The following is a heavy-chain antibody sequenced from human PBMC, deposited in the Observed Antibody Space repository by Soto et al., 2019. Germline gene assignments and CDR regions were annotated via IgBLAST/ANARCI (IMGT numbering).Heavy chain of an antibody. CDR1: EITLSSYA. D-gene: IGHD2-21*02. J-gene: IGHJ3*01. V-gene: IGHV3-23*01. CDR2: VSGGGGVT. CDR3: AKHLGGLVTATHDAFAL. Sequence: EVQLFESGGGLVQPGGSLRLSCVASEITLSSYALSWVRQAPGEGLEWVSAVSGGGGVTYYVDSVKGRFTISRDNSKNTLYLQMNSLRVDDTAFYYCAKHLGGLVTATHDAFALWGQGTMVTVSS.